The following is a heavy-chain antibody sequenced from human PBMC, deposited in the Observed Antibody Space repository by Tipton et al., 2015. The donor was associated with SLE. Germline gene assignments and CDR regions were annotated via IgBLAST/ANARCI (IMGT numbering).Heavy chain of an antibody. Sequence: TLSLTCTVSGGSVSSGSYYWSWIRQPPGKGLEWIGNVYYSGSTDYNPSLKSRVSISVDTSKNQFSLKLSSVTAADTAVFYCARAQEDYYLDLWGRGTLVTVSS. CDR3: ARAQEDYYLDL. J-gene: IGHJ2*01. V-gene: IGHV4-61*01. D-gene: IGHD4-11*01. CDR1: GGSVSSGSYY. CDR2: VYYSGST.